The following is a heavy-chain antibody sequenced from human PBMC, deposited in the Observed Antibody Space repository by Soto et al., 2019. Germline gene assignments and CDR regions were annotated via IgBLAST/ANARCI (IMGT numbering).Heavy chain of an antibody. D-gene: IGHD3-3*01. CDR1: GGSVSSGSYY. J-gene: IGHJ6*02. CDR3: AREIRFLESYGMDV. CDR2: IYYSGST. Sequence: ETLSLTCTVSGGSVSSGSYYWSWIRQPPGKGLEWIGYIYYSGSTNYNPSLKSRVTISVDTSKNQFSLKLSSVTAADTAVYYCAREIRFLESYGMDVWGQGTTVTVSS. V-gene: IGHV4-61*01.